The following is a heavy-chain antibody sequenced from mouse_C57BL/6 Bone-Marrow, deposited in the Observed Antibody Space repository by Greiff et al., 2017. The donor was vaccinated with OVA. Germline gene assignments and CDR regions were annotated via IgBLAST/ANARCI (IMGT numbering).Heavy chain of an antibody. Sequence: EVQRLESGDGLVKPGGSLKLSCAASGFTFSSYAMSWVRQTPERRLEWVAYISSGGDYIYYADTLKGQFTISRDNTRNTLYLQMSSLKSEDTAMYYCTRGYDYEDDFDDWGQSTTVTV. CDR2: ISSGGDYI. CDR3: TRGYDYEDDFDD. J-gene: IGHJ2*01. CDR1: GFTFSSYA. V-gene: IGHV5-9-1*02. D-gene: IGHD2-4*01.